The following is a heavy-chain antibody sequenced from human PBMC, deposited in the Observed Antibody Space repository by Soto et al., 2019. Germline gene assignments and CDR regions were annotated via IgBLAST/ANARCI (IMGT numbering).Heavy chain of an antibody. D-gene: IGHD2-15*01. CDR3: AAPYCSGGSCWGWFDY. Sequence: SVKVSCKASGFTFTSSAVQWVRQARGQRLEWIGWIVVGSGNTNYAQKFQERVTITGDMSTSTAYMELSSLRSEDTAVYYCAAPYCSGGSCWGWFDYWGQGTLVTVSS. V-gene: IGHV1-58*01. J-gene: IGHJ4*02. CDR1: GFTFTSSA. CDR2: IVVGSGNT.